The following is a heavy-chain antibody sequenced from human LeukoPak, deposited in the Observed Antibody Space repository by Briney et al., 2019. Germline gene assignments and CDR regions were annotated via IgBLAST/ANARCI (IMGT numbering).Heavy chain of an antibody. CDR2: IYYSGST. Sequence: SQTLSLTCTVSGGSISSGDYYWSWIRQPPGMGLEWIGYIYYSGSTYYNPSLKSRVTISVDTSKDQFSLKLSSVTAADTAVYSCARGEWYFDYWGQGTLVTVSS. V-gene: IGHV4-30-4*08. CDR1: GGSISSGDYY. D-gene: IGHD3-3*01. CDR3: ARGEWYFDY. J-gene: IGHJ4*02.